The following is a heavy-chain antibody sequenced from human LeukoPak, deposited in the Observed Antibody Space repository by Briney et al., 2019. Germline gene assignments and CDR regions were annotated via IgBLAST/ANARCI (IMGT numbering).Heavy chain of an antibody. CDR3: AKPARTDYADY. Sequence: GGSLRLSCAASGFIFSTYAMSWVRQAPGKGLEWVSSINGSGDKTYYADSVKGRFTISRDNSKNTLYLQMNSLRAEDTAVYYCAKPARTDYADYWGQGTLVTVSS. CDR1: GFIFSTYA. J-gene: IGHJ4*02. D-gene: IGHD1-14*01. V-gene: IGHV3-23*01. CDR2: INGSGDKT.